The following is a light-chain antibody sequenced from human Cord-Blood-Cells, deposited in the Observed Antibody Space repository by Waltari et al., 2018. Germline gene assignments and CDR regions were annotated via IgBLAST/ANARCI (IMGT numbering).Light chain of an antibody. CDR2: DVS. J-gene: IGLJ2*01. V-gene: IGLV2-14*01. Sequence: QSALTQPASVSGSPGQSITISCTGTRSDVGGYNYVSWYPQHPGKAPKLMIYDVSNRPSGGSNRFSGSKSGNTASLTSSGLQAEDEADYYCSSYTSSSTLVFGGGTKLTVL. CDR1: RSDVGGYNY. CDR3: SSYTSSSTLV.